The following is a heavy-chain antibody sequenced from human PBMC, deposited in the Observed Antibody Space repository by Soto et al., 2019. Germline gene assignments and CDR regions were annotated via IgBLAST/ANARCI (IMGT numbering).Heavy chain of an antibody. CDR2: IYYRGNT. CDR1: GDSINSDKYY. CDR3: ARLEGLATISYYFDF. D-gene: IGHD3-9*01. J-gene: IGHJ4*02. Sequence: QLQESGPGLVKPSETLSLTCSVSGDSINSDKYYWGWIRQPPGKGLEWIGSIYYRGNTYYHPSPQTRVPISPDKSKSQFSLRLNSVTAADSAVYFCARLEGLATISYYFDFWGQGAQVTVSS. V-gene: IGHV4-39*01.